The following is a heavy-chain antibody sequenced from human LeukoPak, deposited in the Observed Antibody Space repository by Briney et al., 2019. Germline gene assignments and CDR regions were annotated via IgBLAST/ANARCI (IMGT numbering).Heavy chain of an antibody. CDR2: INHSGST. CDR1: GGSFSGYY. CDR3: AGGPGYSSSWYFDY. J-gene: IGHJ4*02. Sequence: SETLSLTCAVYGGSFSGYYWSWIRQPPGKGLEWIGEINHSGSTNYNPSLKSRVTISVDTSKNQFSLKLSSVTAADTAVYYCAGGPGYSSSWYFDYWGQGTLVTVSS. D-gene: IGHD6-13*01. V-gene: IGHV4-34*01.